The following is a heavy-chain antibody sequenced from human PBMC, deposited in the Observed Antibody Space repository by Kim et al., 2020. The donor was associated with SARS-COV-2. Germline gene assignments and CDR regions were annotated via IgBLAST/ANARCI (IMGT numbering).Heavy chain of an antibody. CDR2: INPNSGGT. V-gene: IGHV1-2*06. CDR3: ARDYDYDYYYYGMDV. CDR1: GYTFTGYY. Sequence: ASVKVSCKASGYTFTGYYMHWVRQAPGQGLEWMGRINPNSGGTNYAQKFQGRVTMTRDTSISTAYMELSRLRSDDTAVYYCARDYDYDYYYYGMDVWGQGTTVTVSS. J-gene: IGHJ6*02. D-gene: IGHD5-12*01.